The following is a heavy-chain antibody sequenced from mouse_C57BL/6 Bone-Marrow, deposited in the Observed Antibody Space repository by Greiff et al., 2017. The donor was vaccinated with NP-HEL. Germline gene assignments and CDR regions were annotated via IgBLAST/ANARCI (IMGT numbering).Heavy chain of an antibody. J-gene: IGHJ3*01. Sequence: VQLQQSGAELVKPGASVKISCKASGYAFSSYWMNWVKQRPGKGLAWIGQIYPGGGDTNYNGKFKGKATLTADKSSSTAYMQLSSLTSEDSAVYFCARGRQLRLREDWFAYWGQGTLVTVSA. CDR1: GYAFSSYW. D-gene: IGHD3-2*02. CDR3: ARGRQLRLREDWFAY. V-gene: IGHV1-80*01. CDR2: IYPGGGDT.